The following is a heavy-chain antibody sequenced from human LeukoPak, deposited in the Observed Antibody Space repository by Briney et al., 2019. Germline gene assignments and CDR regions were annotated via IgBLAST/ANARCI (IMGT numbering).Heavy chain of an antibody. CDR2: ISGSGGST. D-gene: IGHD3-22*01. V-gene: IGHV3-23*01. CDR3: AKGGYDSSGYRYFDY. CDR1: GFTFSSYG. J-gene: IGHJ4*02. Sequence: GGPLRLSCGASGFTFSSYGMNWVRQAPGKGLEWVSGISGSGGSTYYADSVEGRFSISRDNSKNTLFLQMNSLRAEDSAVYYCAKGGYDSSGYRYFDYWGQGTLVTVSS.